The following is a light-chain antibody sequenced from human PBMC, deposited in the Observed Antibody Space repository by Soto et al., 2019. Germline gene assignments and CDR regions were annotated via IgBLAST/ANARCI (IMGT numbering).Light chain of an antibody. CDR3: QQRSSWPRT. Sequence: EIVLTQSPATLSLSPGDRATLACRASQSVSTYLAWYQQKPGQAPRVVIYDASNRATGIPPRFSGSGSGTDFTLTISSLEPEDFAVYYCQQRSSWPRTFDQGTKVEIK. J-gene: IGKJ1*01. CDR2: DAS. CDR1: QSVSTY. V-gene: IGKV3-11*01.